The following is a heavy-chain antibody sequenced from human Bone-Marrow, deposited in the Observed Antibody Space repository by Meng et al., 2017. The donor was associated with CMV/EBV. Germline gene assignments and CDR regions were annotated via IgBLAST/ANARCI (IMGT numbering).Heavy chain of an antibody. V-gene: IGHV3-20*04. Sequence: GGSLRLSCAASGFTFSSYEMNWVRQAPGKGLEWVSGINWNGGSTGYADSVKGRFTISRDNAKNSLYLQMNSLRAEDTALYYCARWVIVGATFFDYWGQGTLVTVSS. J-gene: IGHJ4*02. CDR3: ARWVIVGATFFDY. CDR2: INWNGGST. CDR1: GFTFSSYE. D-gene: IGHD1-26*01.